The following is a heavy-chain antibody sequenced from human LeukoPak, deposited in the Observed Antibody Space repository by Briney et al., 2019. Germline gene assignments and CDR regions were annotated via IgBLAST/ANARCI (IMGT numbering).Heavy chain of an antibody. Sequence: ASVKVSCKASGYTFTGYFMHWVRQAPGQGLEWVGWINPNSGGTNYAQKFQGRVTMTRDTSIGTAYMELSRLRSDDTAVYYCASSIVYCSSTSCYFNWGQGTLVTVSS. D-gene: IGHD2-2*01. V-gene: IGHV1-2*02. CDR2: INPNSGGT. J-gene: IGHJ4*02. CDR3: ASSIVYCSSTSCYFN. CDR1: GYTFTGYF.